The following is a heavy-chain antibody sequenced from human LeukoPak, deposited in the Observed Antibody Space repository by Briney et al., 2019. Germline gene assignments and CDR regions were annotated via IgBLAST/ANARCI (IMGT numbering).Heavy chain of an antibody. Sequence: SETLSLTCTVSGGSISSYYWSWIRQPPGKGLEWIGYIYYSGSTNYNPSLKSRVTISVDTSKNQFSLKLSSVTAADTAVYYCARVSRARHFDYWSQGTLVTVSS. CDR1: GGSISSYY. V-gene: IGHV4-59*01. J-gene: IGHJ4*02. CDR2: IYYSGST. CDR3: ARVSRARHFDY.